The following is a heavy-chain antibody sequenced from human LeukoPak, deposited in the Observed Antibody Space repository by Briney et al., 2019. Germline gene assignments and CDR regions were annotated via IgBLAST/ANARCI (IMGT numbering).Heavy chain of an antibody. D-gene: IGHD5-24*01. J-gene: IGHJ4*02. Sequence: ASVKVSCKASGYTFTSYGISWVRQAPGQGREWMGWISAYNGNTNYAQKLQGRVTMTTDTSTSTAYMELRSLRSDDTAVYYCASGRWLQFRLDYWGQGTLVTVSS. CDR3: ASGRWLQFRLDY. CDR1: GYTFTSYG. V-gene: IGHV1-18*01. CDR2: ISAYNGNT.